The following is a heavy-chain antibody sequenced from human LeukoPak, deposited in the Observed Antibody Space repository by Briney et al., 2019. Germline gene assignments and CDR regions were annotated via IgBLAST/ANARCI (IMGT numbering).Heavy chain of an antibody. J-gene: IGHJ4*02. D-gene: IGHD3-22*01. CDR3: ARGGKSGYYYGY. V-gene: IGHV3-53*01. CDR2: IYSGGST. CDR1: GFTVSSNY. Sequence: GGSLRLSCAASGFTVSSNYMSWVRQAPGKGLEWVSVIYSGGSTYYADSVKGRFTISRDNSKNMLYLQMSSLRAEDTAVYYCARGGKSGYYYGYWGQGTLVTVSS.